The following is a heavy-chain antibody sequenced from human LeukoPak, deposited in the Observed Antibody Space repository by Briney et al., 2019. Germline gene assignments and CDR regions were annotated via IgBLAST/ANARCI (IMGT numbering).Heavy chain of an antibody. CDR1: GGSLSNYF. Sequence: SETLSHTCTVSGGSLSNYFWSWIRQPPGTGLEWIGYIYSSGSTHYNPSLQSRVTISVDTSKNQFSLNLNSVTAADTAVYYCTRHPGGNAAHRFDYWGQGFLVAVSS. CDR2: IYSSGST. V-gene: IGHV4-59*08. CDR3: TRHPGGNAAHRFDY. D-gene: IGHD4-23*01. J-gene: IGHJ4*02.